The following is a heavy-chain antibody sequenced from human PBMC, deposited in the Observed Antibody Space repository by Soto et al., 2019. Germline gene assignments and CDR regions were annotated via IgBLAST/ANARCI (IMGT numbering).Heavy chain of an antibody. D-gene: IGHD1-20*01. CDR2: INPSGGST. V-gene: IGHV1-46*01. J-gene: IGHJ5*02. CDR3: ARVKRGMNNWFDP. Sequence: EQGLEWMGIINPSGGSTSYAQKFQGRGTMTRDTSTSTVYMELSSLRSEDTAVYYCARVKRGMNNWFDPWGQGTLVTVSS.